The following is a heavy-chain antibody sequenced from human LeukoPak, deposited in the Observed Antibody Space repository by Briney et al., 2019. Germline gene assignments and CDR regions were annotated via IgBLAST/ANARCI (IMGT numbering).Heavy chain of an antibody. V-gene: IGHV4-34*01. Sequence: SETLSLTCAVYGGSFRGYYWSWIRQPPGKGLEWIGEINHSGSTNYNPSLKSRVTISVDTSKNQFSLKLSSVTAADTAVYYCARGTVGANYGMDVWGQGTTVTVSS. J-gene: IGHJ6*02. CDR1: GGSFRGYY. D-gene: IGHD1-26*01. CDR2: INHSGST. CDR3: ARGTVGANYGMDV.